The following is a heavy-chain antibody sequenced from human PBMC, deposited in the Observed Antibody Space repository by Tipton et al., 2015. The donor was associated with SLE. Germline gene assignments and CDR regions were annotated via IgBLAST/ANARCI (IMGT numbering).Heavy chain of an antibody. CDR1: GGSISSGYY. CDR3: ARGGAAGAFDY. J-gene: IGHJ4*02. V-gene: IGHV4-38-2*02. D-gene: IGHD6-25*01. Sequence: TLSLTCTVSGGSISSGYYWGWIRQPPGKGLEWIGSIYHSGSTYYNPPLKSRVTISVDTSKNQFSLKLSSVTAADTAVYYCARGGAAGAFDYWGQGTLVTVSS. CDR2: IYHSGST.